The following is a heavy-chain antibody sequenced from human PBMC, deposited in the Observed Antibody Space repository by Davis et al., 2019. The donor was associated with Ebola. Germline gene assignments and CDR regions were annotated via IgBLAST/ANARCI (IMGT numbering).Heavy chain of an antibody. Sequence: GESLKISCAASGFTFSSYWMHWVRQAPGKGLVWVSRINSDGSSTSYADSVKGRFTISRDNAKNTLYLQMNSLRAEDTAVYYCARDRRPPRYYYYMDVWGKGTTVTVSS. CDR3: ARDRRPPRYYYYMDV. J-gene: IGHJ6*03. V-gene: IGHV3-74*01. CDR2: INSDGSST. CDR1: GFTFSSYW.